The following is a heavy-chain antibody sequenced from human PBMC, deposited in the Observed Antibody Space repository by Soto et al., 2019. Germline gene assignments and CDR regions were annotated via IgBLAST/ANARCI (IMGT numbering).Heavy chain of an antibody. V-gene: IGHV1-8*01. CDR3: ARAVGSVSTSDY. CDR2: MNPNNGNT. J-gene: IGHJ4*02. D-gene: IGHD4-17*01. Sequence: QVPLVQSGAEVKKPGASVKVSCKASGYSFTSYDINWVRQATGQGLEWMGWMNPNNGNTGYAQKFQGRVIMTRDTSTSTAYIELTSLRSEDTAVYFCARAVGSVSTSDYWGQGTLVTVSS. CDR1: GYSFTSYD.